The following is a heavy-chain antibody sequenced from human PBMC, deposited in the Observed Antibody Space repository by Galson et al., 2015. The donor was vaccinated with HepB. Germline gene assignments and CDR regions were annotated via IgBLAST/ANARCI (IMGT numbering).Heavy chain of an antibody. V-gene: IGHV1-18*01. D-gene: IGHD5-24*01. J-gene: IGHJ6*03. CDR1: GYTFTSYG. Sequence: SVKVSCKASGYTFTSYGISWVRQAPGQGLEWMGWISAYNGNTNYAQKLQGRVTMTTDTSTSTAYMELRSLRSDDTAVYYCAREARWLQLRQSRGYYYMDVWGKGTTVTVSS. CDR3: AREARWLQLRQSRGYYYMDV. CDR2: ISAYNGNT.